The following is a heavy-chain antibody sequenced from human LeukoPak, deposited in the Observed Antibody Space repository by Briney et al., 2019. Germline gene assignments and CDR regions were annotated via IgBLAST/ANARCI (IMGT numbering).Heavy chain of an antibody. V-gene: IGHV4-39*01. CDR2: IYYSGST. CDR1: GGSISSSSYY. CDR3: ASQKSVDTFDY. D-gene: IGHD5-18*01. Sequence: KPSETLSLTCTVSGGSISSSSYYWGWIRQPPGKGLEWIGSIYYSGSTYYNPSLKSRVTISVDTSKNQFSLKLSSVTAADTAVYYCASQKSVDTFDYWGQGTLVTVSS. J-gene: IGHJ4*02.